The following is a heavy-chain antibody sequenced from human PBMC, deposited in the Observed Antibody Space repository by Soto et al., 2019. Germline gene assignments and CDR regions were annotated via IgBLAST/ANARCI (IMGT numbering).Heavy chain of an antibody. V-gene: IGHV3-23*01. CDR2: ISGRGRST. CDR1: GFTFSNYA. J-gene: IGHJ3*02. CDR3: AKRTNWNYIRDAFDI. D-gene: IGHD1-7*01. Sequence: GGSLRLSCEASGFTFSNYAMSWVRQAPGKGLEWVSNISGRGRSTYHIDSVKGRFTISRDNSKNTLYLQMSSLRAEDTAVYYCAKRTNWNYIRDAFDIWGQGTMVTVSS.